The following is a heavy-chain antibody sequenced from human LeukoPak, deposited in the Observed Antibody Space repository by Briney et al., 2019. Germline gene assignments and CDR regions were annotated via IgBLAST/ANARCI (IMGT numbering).Heavy chain of an antibody. CDR1: GFTLSSYW. J-gene: IGHJ4*02. CDR2: MSPDGRTT. V-gene: IGHV3-74*01. CDR3: VRDGLGTLPYDC. D-gene: IGHD7-27*01. Sequence: GESLRLSCAASGFTLSSYWMNWVRQVPGKGLERVSHMSPDGRTTTYADSVKGRFTISRDNAKNTLYLQMTSLRAGDTAVYYCVRDGLGTLPYDCWGQGTLVTVSS.